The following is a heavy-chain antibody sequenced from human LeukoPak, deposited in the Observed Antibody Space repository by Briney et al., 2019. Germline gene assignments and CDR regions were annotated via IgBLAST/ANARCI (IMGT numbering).Heavy chain of an antibody. D-gene: IGHD2-15*01. CDR2: INHSGST. CDR1: GGSFSGYY. CDR3: ARGVGWYCSGGSCYWDY. V-gene: IGHV4-34*01. Sequence: SETLSLTCAVYGGSFSGYYWSWIRQPPGKGLEWIGEINHSGSTNYNPSLKSRVTISADTSKTQFSLKLSSVTAADTAVYYCARGVGWYCSGGSCYWDYWGQGTLVTVSS. J-gene: IGHJ4*02.